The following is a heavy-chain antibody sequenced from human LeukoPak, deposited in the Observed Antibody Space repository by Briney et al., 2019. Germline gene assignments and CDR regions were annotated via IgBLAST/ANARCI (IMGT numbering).Heavy chain of an antibody. D-gene: IGHD6-13*01. CDR3: ARQSWSSSPLDY. Sequence: PSETLSLTCTVSGGSISSSSYYWGWIRQPPGKGLEWIGSIYYSGSTYYNPSLKSRVTISVDTSRNQFSLKLSSVTAADTAVYYCARQSWSSSPLDYWGQGTLVTVSS. J-gene: IGHJ4*02. CDR2: IYYSGST. CDR1: GGSISSSSYY. V-gene: IGHV4-39*01.